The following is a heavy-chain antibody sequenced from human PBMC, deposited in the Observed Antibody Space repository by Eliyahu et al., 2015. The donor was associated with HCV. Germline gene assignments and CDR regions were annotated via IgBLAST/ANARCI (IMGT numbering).Heavy chain of an antibody. D-gene: IGHD3-22*01. CDR3: ARGIGYYYDSSGPSTRSSNRRYFDY. Sequence: QVQLQQWGAGLLKPSETLSLTCAVYGGSFSGYYWSWIRQPPGKGLEWIGEINHSGSXNYNPSLKSRVTISVDTSKNQFSLKLSSVTAADTAVYYCARGIGYYYDSSGPSTRSSNRRYFDYWGQGTLVTVSS. J-gene: IGHJ4*02. CDR2: INHSGSX. V-gene: IGHV4-34*01. CDR1: GGSFSGYY.